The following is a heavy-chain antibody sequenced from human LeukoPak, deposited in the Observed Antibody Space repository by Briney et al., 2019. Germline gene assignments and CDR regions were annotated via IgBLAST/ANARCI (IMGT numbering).Heavy chain of an antibody. D-gene: IGHD2-2*01. CDR3: ARDNAAMGVY. Sequence: GVLRLSCAASGFTLSGYEMNWVRQAPGKGLEWVANIKQDGSEKYYVDSVKGRFTISRDNAKNSLYLQMNSLRAEDTAVYYCARDNAAMGVYWGQGTLVTVSS. CDR1: GFTLSGYE. V-gene: IGHV3-7*01. J-gene: IGHJ4*02. CDR2: IKQDGSEK.